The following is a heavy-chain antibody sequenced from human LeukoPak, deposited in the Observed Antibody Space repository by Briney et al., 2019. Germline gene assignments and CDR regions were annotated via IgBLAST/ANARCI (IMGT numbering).Heavy chain of an antibody. CDR2: IKQDGSEK. CDR3: ARERRGFTSGWFNFDC. Sequence: GGSLRLSCAASAFTFSGYWMTWVRQAPGKGLEWVANIKQDGSEKYYVDSVKGRFTISRDNAKNLLSLQMSGLRAEDTAVYYCARERRGFTSGWFNFDCWGQGTLVTVSS. V-gene: IGHV3-7*01. J-gene: IGHJ4*02. D-gene: IGHD6-19*01. CDR1: AFTFSGYW.